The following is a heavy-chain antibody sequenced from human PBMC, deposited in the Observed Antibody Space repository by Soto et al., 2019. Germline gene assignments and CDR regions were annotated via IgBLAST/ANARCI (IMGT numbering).Heavy chain of an antibody. Sequence: EVQLVESGGGLVQPGGSLRLSCAASGFSFRSYWMSWVRQAPGKGLEWVANINQDGSLKYYVDSVMARFTISRDNAKNSLYLQMNSLRAEDTAVYYCATRCPSDHYYYGMDVWGQGTTVTVAS. D-gene: IGHD2-15*01. J-gene: IGHJ6*02. CDR1: GFSFRSYW. V-gene: IGHV3-7*03. CDR3: ATRCPSDHYYYGMDV. CDR2: INQDGSLK.